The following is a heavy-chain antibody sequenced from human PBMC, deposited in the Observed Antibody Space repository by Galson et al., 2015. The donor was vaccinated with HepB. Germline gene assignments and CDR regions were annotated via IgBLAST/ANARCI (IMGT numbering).Heavy chain of an antibody. CDR2: ISSSSSTI. CDR1: GFTFSSYS. CDR3: ARDGKYSSSWGDAFDI. Sequence: SLRLSCAASGFTFSSYSMNWVRQAPGKGLEWVSYISSSSSTIYYADSVKGRFTISRDNAKNSLYLQMNSLRDEDTAVYYCARDGKYSSSWGDAFDIWGQGTMVTVSS. V-gene: IGHV3-48*02. J-gene: IGHJ3*02. D-gene: IGHD6-13*01.